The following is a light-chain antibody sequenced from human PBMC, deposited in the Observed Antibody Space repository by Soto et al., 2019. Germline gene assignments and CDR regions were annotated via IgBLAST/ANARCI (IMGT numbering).Light chain of an antibody. J-gene: IGKJ5*01. CDR3: QQRHMWPIT. V-gene: IGKV3-11*01. Sequence: EVVTMQSPATLSLSPGERATLSCRASQSFRGLLAWYQQKPGQAPRLLIYDAYNRATGIPPRFSGSGSGTDFTLTISSLEPEDSAVYYCQQRHMWPITFGQGTLLEIK. CDR2: DAY. CDR1: QSFRGL.